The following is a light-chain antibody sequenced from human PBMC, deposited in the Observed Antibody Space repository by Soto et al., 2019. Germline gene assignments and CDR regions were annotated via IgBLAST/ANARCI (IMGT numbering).Light chain of an antibody. CDR2: SAS. J-gene: IGKJ2*01. V-gene: IGKV3-20*01. Sequence: EIVLTQSPGTLSLSPGERATLSCRTSQSLSSSYLAWYQQKPGQAPRLLIYSASSRATGIPDRFSGSGSGTAFPLTINRLEPEDFAVYYCQQYDNSVYTFGQGTRLEIK. CDR1: QSLSSSY. CDR3: QQYDNSVYT.